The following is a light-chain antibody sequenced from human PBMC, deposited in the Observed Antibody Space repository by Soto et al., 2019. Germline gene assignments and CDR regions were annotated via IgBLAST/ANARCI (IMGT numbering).Light chain of an antibody. CDR3: QQYNNRPS. CDR2: GAS. CDR1: RTVSNN. Sequence: EIVLTQLPGTLSLSQGERATLSCRASRTVSNNFLAWYQQKPGQAPRLLIYGASTRATGIPARFSGSGSGTDFTLTIMSLQSEDFAVCYCQQYNNRPSFGQGTKVDIK. J-gene: IGKJ1*01. V-gene: IGKV3D-15*01.